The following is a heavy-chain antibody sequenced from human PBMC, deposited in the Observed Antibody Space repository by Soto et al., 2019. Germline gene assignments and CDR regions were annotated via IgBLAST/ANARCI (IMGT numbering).Heavy chain of an antibody. CDR1: GYTFTGYY. D-gene: IGHD6-6*01. J-gene: IGHJ6*03. CDR2: INPNSGGT. V-gene: IGHV1-2*04. Sequence: GASVKVSCKASGYTFTGYYMHWVRQAPGQGLEWMGWINPNSGGTNYAQKFQGWVTMTRDTSISTAYMELSRLRSDDTAVYYCARQSSYSSSSEDPSYYYYYYRDVGGKGTTVTVSS. CDR3: ARQSSYSSSSEDPSYYYYYYRDV.